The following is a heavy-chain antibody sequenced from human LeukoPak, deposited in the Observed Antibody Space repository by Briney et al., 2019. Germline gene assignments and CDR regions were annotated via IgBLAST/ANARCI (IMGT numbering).Heavy chain of an antibody. CDR3: ARGSARGDYVSY. CDR1: GGSISSYY. J-gene: IGHJ4*02. Sequence: SETLSLTCTVSGGSISSYYWSWIRQPPGKGLEWIGYIYYSGSTNYSPSLKSRVTISVDTSKNQFSLKLSSVTAADTAVYYCARGSARGDYVSYWGQGTLVTVSS. D-gene: IGHD4-17*01. CDR2: IYYSGST. V-gene: IGHV4-59*12.